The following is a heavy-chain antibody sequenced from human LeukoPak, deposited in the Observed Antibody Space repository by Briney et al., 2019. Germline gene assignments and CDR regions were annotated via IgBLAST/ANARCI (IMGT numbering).Heavy chain of an antibody. CDR2: ISTYNGNT. Sequence: AASVKVSCKGSGYNFDRYGVNWVRQAPGQGLEWVGWISTYNGNTFYAQKFEGRVSMTTDTSTNTVYMDLRSLRSDDTAVYYCARDLEHCRNIICSNSAYWGQGTLVIVSS. J-gene: IGHJ4*02. V-gene: IGHV1-18*04. CDR1: GYNFDRYG. D-gene: IGHD2-2*01. CDR3: ARDLEHCRNIICSNSAY.